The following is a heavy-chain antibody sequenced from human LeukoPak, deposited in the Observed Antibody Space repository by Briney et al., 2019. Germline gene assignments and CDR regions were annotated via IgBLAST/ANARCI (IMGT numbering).Heavy chain of an antibody. CDR1: GFTFSSYS. D-gene: IGHD1-26*01. CDR3: ARLYSGSYYSDY. V-gene: IGHV3-48*04. Sequence: GGSLRLSCAASGFTFSSYSMNWVRQAPGKGLEWVSYISSSNSAIYYADSVKGRFTISRDNAKNSLYLQMNSLRAEDTAVYYCARLYSGSYYSDYWGQGTLVTVSS. J-gene: IGHJ4*02. CDR2: ISSSNSAI.